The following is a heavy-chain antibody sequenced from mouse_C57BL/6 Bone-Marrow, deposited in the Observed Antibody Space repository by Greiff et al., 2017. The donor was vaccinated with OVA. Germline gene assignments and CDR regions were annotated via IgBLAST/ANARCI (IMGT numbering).Heavy chain of an antibody. J-gene: IGHJ2*01. CDR2: INPGSGGT. CDR1: GYAFTNYL. Sequence: QVQLQQSGAELVRPGTSVKVSCKASGYAFTNYLIEWVKQRPGQGLEWIGVINPGSGGTNYTEKFKGKATLTADKSSSTAYMQLSSLTSEDSAVYFCARNYYGSYFDYWGQGTTLTVSS. CDR3: ARNYYGSYFDY. D-gene: IGHD1-1*01. V-gene: IGHV1-54*01.